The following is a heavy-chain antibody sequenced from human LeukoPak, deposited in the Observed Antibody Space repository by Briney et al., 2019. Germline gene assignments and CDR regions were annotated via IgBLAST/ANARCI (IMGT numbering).Heavy chain of an antibody. V-gene: IGHV3-11*03. Sequence: PGGSLRLSCAGSGFTLGDHYMSWIRQAPGKGLEWPSYISAGGYTDYTDSVRGRFTISRDTAQNSLSLQMSSLRAEDTAVYFCARSSFYDTTGYYHWGQGALVTVSS. CDR1: GFTLGDHY. J-gene: IGHJ4*02. CDR2: ISAGGYT. D-gene: IGHD3-22*01. CDR3: ARSSFYDTTGYYH.